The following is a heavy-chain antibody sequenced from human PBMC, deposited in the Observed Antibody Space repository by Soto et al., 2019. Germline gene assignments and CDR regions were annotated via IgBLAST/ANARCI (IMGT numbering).Heavy chain of an antibody. CDR1: GGSISSGDYY. CDR3: ARDSPGYYPSY. V-gene: IGHV4-30-4*01. CDR2: IYYSGST. D-gene: IGHD3-22*01. Sequence: LALTCTVSGGSISSGDYYWSWIRQPPGKGLEWIGYIYYSGSTYYNPSLKSRVTISVDTSKNQFSLKLSSVTAADTAVYYCARDSPGYYPSYWGQGTLVTVSS. J-gene: IGHJ4*02.